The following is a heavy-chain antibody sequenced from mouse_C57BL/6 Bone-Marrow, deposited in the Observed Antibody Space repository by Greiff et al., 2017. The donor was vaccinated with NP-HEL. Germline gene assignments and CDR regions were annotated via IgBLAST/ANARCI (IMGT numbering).Heavy chain of an antibody. CDR3: ARRDDDDPYYIDY. J-gene: IGHJ2*01. V-gene: IGHV5-6*01. CDR2: ISSGGSYT. CDR1: GFTFSSYG. D-gene: IGHD2-4*01. Sequence: EVQVVESGGDLVKPGGSLKLSCAASGFTFSSYGMSWVRQTPDKRLEWVATISSGGSYTYSPYSVKGRFTISRDNAKNTQYLQMSSLKSEDTARYYCARRDDDDPYYIDYWGQGTTLTVSS.